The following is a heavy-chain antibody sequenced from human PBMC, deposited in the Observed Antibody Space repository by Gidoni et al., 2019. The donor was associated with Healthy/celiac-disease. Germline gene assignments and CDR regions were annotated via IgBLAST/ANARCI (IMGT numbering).Heavy chain of an antibody. D-gene: IGHD3-22*01. CDR2: IDPSDSYT. Sequence: EVQLVQSGAEVKKPGESLRISFKGSGYSFTSYWISWVRQMPGKGLEWMGRIDPSDSYTNYSPSFQGHVTISADKSISTAYLQWSSLKASDTAMYYCARIPSADYYDSSGYYYAAFDIWGQGTMVTVSS. J-gene: IGHJ3*02. V-gene: IGHV5-10-1*01. CDR1: GYSFTSYW. CDR3: ARIPSADYYDSSGYYYAAFDI.